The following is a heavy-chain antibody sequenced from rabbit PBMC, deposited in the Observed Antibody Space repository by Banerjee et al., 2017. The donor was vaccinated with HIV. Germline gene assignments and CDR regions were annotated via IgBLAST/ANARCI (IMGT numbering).Heavy chain of an antibody. J-gene: IGHJ5*01. V-gene: IGHV1S47*01. D-gene: IGHD1-1*01. CDR1: GFDFSSNA. Sequence: EESGGDLVKPEGSLTLTCKASGFDFSSNAMCWFRQAPGKGPEWIACIYAGDGSTDYASWVNGRFTIASDNAQNTVDLQMTSLTGADTATYFCGRASGYYGWLDLRGPGTLVTVS. CDR3: GRASGYYGWLDL. CDR2: IYAGDGST.